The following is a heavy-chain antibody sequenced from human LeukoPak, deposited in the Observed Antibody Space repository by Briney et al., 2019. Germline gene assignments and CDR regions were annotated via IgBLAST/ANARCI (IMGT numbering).Heavy chain of an antibody. Sequence: GRSLRLSCAASGFTFSSYAMHWVRQAPGKGLEWVAVISYDGSNKYYADSVKGRFTISRDNSKNTLYLQMNSLRGEDTAVSYCARGGPRDAFDIWGQGTMVTVSS. V-gene: IGHV3-30-3*01. CDR3: ARGGPRDAFDI. CDR2: ISYDGSNK. J-gene: IGHJ3*02. CDR1: GFTFSSYA.